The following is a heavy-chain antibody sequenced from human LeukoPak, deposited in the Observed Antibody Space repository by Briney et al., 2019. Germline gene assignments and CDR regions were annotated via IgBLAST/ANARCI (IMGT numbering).Heavy chain of an antibody. J-gene: IGHJ4*02. CDR3: ARTSPTSRFNF. V-gene: IGHV3-74*01. CDR2: INGIGSSS. Sequence: GGSLRLSCAASGFTFTTYWMHWVRQAPGKCLVWVSRINGIGSSSNYADSVKGRFTISRDNARNTLYLQMNSLRAEDTALYYCARTSPTSRFNFWGQGTLVTVSS. D-gene: IGHD3-16*01. CDR1: GFTFTTYW.